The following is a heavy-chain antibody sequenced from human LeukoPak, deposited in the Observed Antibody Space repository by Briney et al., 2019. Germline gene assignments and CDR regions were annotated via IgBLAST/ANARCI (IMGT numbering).Heavy chain of an antibody. J-gene: IGHJ4*02. CDR1: GGSISSYY. Sequence: PSETLSLTCTVSGGSISSYYWSWIRQPPGKGLEWIGYIYYSGSTNYNPSLKSRVTISVDTSKNQFSLKLSSVTAADTAVYYCAVGSYYTPLDYWGQGTLVTVSS. D-gene: IGHD1-26*01. V-gene: IGHV4-59*08. CDR3: AVGSYYTPLDY. CDR2: IYYSGST.